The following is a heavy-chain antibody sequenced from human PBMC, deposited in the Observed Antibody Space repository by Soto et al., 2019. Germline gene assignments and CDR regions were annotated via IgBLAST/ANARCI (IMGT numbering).Heavy chain of an antibody. J-gene: IGHJ4*02. CDR2: ISGSGGST. D-gene: IGHD2-8*01. CDR1: GFTFSSYA. CDR3: AKTPGGGVHFDY. V-gene: IGHV3-23*01. Sequence: EVQLLESGGGLVQPGGSLRLSCAASGFTFSSYAMSWVRQAPGKGLEWVSAISGSGGSTYYADSVKGRFTISRDNSKNTLYVQLNSMRAEDTAVYYCAKTPGGGVHFDYWGQGTLVTVSS.